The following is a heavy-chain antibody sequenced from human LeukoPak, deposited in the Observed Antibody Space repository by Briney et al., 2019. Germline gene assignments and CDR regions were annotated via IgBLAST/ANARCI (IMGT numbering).Heavy chain of an antibody. CDR2: INPSGGST. CDR3: ARHYDSSGYYWGVDAFDI. CDR1: GYTFTSYY. D-gene: IGHD3-22*01. J-gene: IGHJ3*02. Sequence: GASVKVSCKASGYTFTSYYMHWVRQAPGQGLEWMGIINPSGGSTSYAQKFQGRVTTTRDTSTSTVYMELSSLRSEDTAVYYCARHYDSSGYYWGVDAFDIWGQGTMVTVSS. V-gene: IGHV1-46*01.